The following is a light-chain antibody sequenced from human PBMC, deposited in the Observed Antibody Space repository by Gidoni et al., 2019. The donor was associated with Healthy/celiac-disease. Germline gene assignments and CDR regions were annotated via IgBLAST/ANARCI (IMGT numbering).Light chain of an antibody. Sequence: EIMLTQSPSFLSASVGDRVTITSRASQDISSYLAWYQQKPGKVPKLLIYAASTLQSGVPSRLSGSGSGTEFTLTISSLQPEDFTTYYCQQLNTYPRTFGGGTKVEIK. CDR3: QQLNTYPRT. J-gene: IGKJ4*01. V-gene: IGKV1-9*01. CDR1: QDISSY. CDR2: AAS.